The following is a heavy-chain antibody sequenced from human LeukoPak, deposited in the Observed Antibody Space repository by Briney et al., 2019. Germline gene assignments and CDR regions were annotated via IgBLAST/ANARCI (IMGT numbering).Heavy chain of an antibody. CDR3: AREDSSGWYSYYYYYMDV. D-gene: IGHD6-19*01. CDR2: ISYDGSNK. V-gene: IGHV3-30*04. J-gene: IGHJ6*03. Sequence: GGSLRLSCAASGFTFSSYAMHWVRQAPGKGLEWVAVISYDGSNKYYADSVKGRFTIFRDNSKNTLYLQMNSLRAEDTAVYYCAREDSSGWYSYYYYYMDVWGKGTTVTISS. CDR1: GFTFSSYA.